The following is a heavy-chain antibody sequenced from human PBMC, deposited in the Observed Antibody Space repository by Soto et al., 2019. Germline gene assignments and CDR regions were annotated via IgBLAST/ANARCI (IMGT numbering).Heavy chain of an antibody. CDR1: GFTVSSYG. D-gene: IGHD2-8*02. J-gene: IGHJ4*02. CDR2: ISRDGRTT. Sequence: QVQLVESGGGVVQPGRSLRLSCAVSGFTVSSYGMHWVRQAPGKGLEWVAVISRDGRTTFYADSVKGRFTISRDNSRNTLFLEMNSLRGDDMAVYYCTGEVASGYWGQGTLVTVSP. V-gene: IGHV3-30*03. CDR3: TGEVASGY.